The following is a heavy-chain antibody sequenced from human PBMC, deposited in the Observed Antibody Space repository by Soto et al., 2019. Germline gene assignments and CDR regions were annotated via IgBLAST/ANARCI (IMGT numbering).Heavy chain of an antibody. V-gene: IGHV2-5*02. J-gene: IGHJ6*02. Sequence: QITLKESGPTLVKPTQTLTLTCTFSGFSLTRGVAVGWIRQPPGKALEWLSLIYWDDDKRYSPSLKSRLSITKDTSTNQVVLTRNTLGPVDTATYYCARDSYGSVYGMDVWGQGTTVTVSS. CDR1: GFSLTRGVA. CDR3: ARDSYGSVYGMDV. D-gene: IGHD3-10*01. CDR2: IYWDDDK.